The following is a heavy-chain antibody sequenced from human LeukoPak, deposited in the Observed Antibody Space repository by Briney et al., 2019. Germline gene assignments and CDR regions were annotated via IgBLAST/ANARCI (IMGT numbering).Heavy chain of an antibody. CDR2: ISGSGGST. V-gene: IGHV3-23*01. CDR3: AKPGVKQWLVRIWYMDV. CDR1: GFTFSSYA. J-gene: IGHJ6*03. D-gene: IGHD6-19*01. Sequence: PGGSLRLSCAASGFTFSSYAMSWVRQAPGKGLEWVSAISGSGGSTYYADSVKGRFTISRDNSKNTLYLQMNSLGAEDTAVYYCAKPGVKQWLVRIWYMDVWGKGTTVTVSS.